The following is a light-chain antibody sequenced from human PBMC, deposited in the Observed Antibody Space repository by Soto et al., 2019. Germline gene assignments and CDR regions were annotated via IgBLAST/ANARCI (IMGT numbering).Light chain of an antibody. V-gene: IGKV3-11*01. Sequence: EIVLTQSPATLSLSPGERAALSCRASQSVYTYLAWYQQEPGQAPRLLIYDASNRATGIPARFSGSGSGTDFTLTISSLEPEDFAVYYCQQRSNWPITFGQGTRLEIK. CDR3: QQRSNWPIT. CDR2: DAS. J-gene: IGKJ5*01. CDR1: QSVYTY.